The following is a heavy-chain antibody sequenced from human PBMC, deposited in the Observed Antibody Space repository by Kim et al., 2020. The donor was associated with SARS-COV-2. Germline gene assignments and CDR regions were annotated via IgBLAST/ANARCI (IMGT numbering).Heavy chain of an antibody. CDR2: INHSGST. J-gene: IGHJ5*02. Sequence: SQTLSLTCAVYGGSFSGYYWSWIRQPPGKGLEWIGEINHSGSTNYNPSLKSRVTISVDTSKNQFSLKLSSVTAADTAVYYCARGLTTVTRIDWFDPSGQG. CDR1: GGSFSGYY. D-gene: IGHD4-17*01. CDR3: ARGLTTVTRIDWFDP. V-gene: IGHV4-34*01.